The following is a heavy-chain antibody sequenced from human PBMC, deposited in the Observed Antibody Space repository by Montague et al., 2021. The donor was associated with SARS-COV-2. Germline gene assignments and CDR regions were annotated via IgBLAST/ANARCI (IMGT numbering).Heavy chain of an antibody. J-gene: IGHJ4*02. CDR3: TRGAPGY. Sequence: SETLSLTCAVYGGSFSDYKWTWIRQSPGPGLEWLGQISHCGSANYNPSLTSRVTISVYTAKNQYSLNLTPVNVADTAVYYCTRGAPGYWGQGTLVTVSS. V-gene: IGHV4-34*01. CDR2: ISHCGSA. CDR1: GGSFSDYK.